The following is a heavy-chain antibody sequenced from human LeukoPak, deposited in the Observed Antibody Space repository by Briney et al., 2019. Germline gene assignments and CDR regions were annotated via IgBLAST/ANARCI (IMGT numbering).Heavy chain of an antibody. J-gene: IGHJ3*02. CDR3: ARDAAYRDGYTIDAFDI. D-gene: IGHD5-24*01. Sequence: SVKVSCKASGGTFSSYAISWVRQAPGQGLEWMGRIIPILGMANYAQKFQGRVTITADKSTSTAYMELSSLRSEDTAVYYCARDAAYRDGYTIDAFDIWGQGTMVTVSS. CDR2: IIPILGMA. V-gene: IGHV1-69*04. CDR1: GGTFSSYA.